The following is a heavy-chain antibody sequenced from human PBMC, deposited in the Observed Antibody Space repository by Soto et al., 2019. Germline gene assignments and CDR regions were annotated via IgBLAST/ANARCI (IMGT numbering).Heavy chain of an antibody. V-gene: IGHV3-23*01. CDR2: ISGSGGST. CDR3: RINIIAVAGRSYYYGMDV. CDR1: GFTFSSYA. D-gene: IGHD6-19*01. J-gene: IGHJ6*02. Sequence: TGGSLRLSCAASGFTFSSYAMSWVRQAPGKGLEWVSAISGSGGSTYYADSVKGRFTISRDNSKNTLYLQMNSLRAEDTAVYYCRINIIAVAGRSYYYGMDVWGQGTTVTVSS.